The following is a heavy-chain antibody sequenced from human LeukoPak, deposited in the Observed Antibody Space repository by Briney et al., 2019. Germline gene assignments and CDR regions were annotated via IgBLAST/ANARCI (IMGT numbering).Heavy chain of an antibody. Sequence: GGSLRLSCAASGFTFSSYAMSWVRQAPGKGLEWVSAISGSGGSTYYADSVKGRFTISRDNSKNTLYLQMNSLRAEDTAVYYCATGPGTLYYYYMDVWGKGTTVTVSS. CDR1: GFTFSSYA. J-gene: IGHJ6*03. CDR3: ATGPGTLYYYYMDV. CDR2: ISGSGGST. V-gene: IGHV3-23*01.